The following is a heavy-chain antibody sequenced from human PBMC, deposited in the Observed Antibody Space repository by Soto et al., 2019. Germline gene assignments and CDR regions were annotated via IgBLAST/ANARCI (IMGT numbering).Heavy chain of an antibody. Sequence: GGSLRLSCAASGFTFSSYWMSWVRQAPGKGLEWVANIKQDGSEKYYVDSVKGRFTISRDNAKNSLYLQMNSLRAEDTAVYYCARERISNDFWSGYLPYFDYWGQGTLVTVSS. CDR1: GFTFSSYW. CDR3: ARERISNDFWSGYLPYFDY. CDR2: IKQDGSEK. D-gene: IGHD3-3*01. J-gene: IGHJ4*02. V-gene: IGHV3-7*01.